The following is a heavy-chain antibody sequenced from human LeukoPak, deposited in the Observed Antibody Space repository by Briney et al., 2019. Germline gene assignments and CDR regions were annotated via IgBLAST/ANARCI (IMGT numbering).Heavy chain of an antibody. D-gene: IGHD3-22*01. CDR2: INPNSGGT. CDR3: ARDYYDSSGYYSAYFDY. V-gene: IGHV1-2*06. Sequence: ASVKVSCKASGYTFTGYCMHWVRQAPGQGLEWMGRINPNSGGTNYAQKLQGRVTITRDTSISTAYMELSRLRSDDTAVYYCARDYYDSSGYYSAYFDYWGQGTLVTVSS. J-gene: IGHJ4*02. CDR1: GYTFTGYC.